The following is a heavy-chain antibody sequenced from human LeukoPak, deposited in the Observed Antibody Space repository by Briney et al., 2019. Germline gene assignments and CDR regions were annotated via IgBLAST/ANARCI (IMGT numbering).Heavy chain of an antibody. CDR1: GFTFRSYG. CDR2: ISYDGSNE. D-gene: IGHD1-1*01. V-gene: IGHV3-30*18. CDR3: AKGGNDFYYYGLDV. Sequence: GTSLRLSCAASGFTFRSYGMHWVRQAPAGGLEWVAVISYDGSNEYYVDPVKGRFNISRDNSKNTLYLQMHSLRVEDTARYYCAKGGNDFYYYGLDVWGQGTTVTVSS. J-gene: IGHJ6*02.